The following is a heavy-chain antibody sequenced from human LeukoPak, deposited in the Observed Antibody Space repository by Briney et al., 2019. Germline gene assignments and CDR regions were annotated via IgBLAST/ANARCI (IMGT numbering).Heavy chain of an antibody. D-gene: IGHD3-10*01. CDR3: ARNPSQNYYGSGSYYRD. CDR2: ISAYNGNT. V-gene: IGHV1-18*01. CDR1: GYTFTSYG. Sequence: ASVKVSCKASGYTFTSYGISWVRQAPGQGLEWMGWISAYNGNTNYAQKLQGRVTMTTDTSTSTAYMELRSLRSDDTAVYYCARNPSQNYYGSGSYYRDWGQGTLVTVSS. J-gene: IGHJ4*02.